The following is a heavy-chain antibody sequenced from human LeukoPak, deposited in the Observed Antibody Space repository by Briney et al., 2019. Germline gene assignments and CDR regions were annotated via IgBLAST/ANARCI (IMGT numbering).Heavy chain of an antibody. Sequence: GGSLRLSCAASGFTFSTYAMSWVRQAPGKGLEWVSAISSSGGSTYYTDSVKGRFTISRDKSKNTLYLQMNSQRVEDTALYYCARVIGGNYGGDYWGQGTLVTVSS. CDR2: ISSSGGST. V-gene: IGHV3-23*01. CDR1: GFTFSTYA. J-gene: IGHJ4*02. D-gene: IGHD4-23*01. CDR3: ARVIGGNYGGDY.